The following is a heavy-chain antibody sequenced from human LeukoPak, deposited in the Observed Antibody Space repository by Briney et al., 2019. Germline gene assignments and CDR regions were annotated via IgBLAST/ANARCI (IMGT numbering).Heavy chain of an antibody. V-gene: IGHV5-51*01. Sequence: GESLKISCKGSGYSFTNYWIGWVRQMSGKGLEWMGIIYPGDSDTRYSPSFQGQVTISADKSIITAYLQWSSLRASDTAMYYCARTGYSSGWYGGFDIRGQGTLVTVSS. D-gene: IGHD6-19*01. CDR2: IYPGDSDT. J-gene: IGHJ3*02. CDR1: GYSFTNYW. CDR3: ARTGYSSGWYGGFDI.